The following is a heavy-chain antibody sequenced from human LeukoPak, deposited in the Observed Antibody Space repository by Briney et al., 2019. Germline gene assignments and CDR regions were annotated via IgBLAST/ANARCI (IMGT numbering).Heavy chain of an antibody. CDR2: ISPNSGGT. D-gene: IGHD3-10*01. CDR1: GYTFTGYY. Sequence: GASVKVSCKGSGYTFTGYYIHWGGQAPGQGLEGMGWISPNSGGTNYAQKFQGRVTMTRDTSMSTAYMDVRSLRSDDTAIYYCARVIITTGGAGAFDIWGQGTMVTVSS. J-gene: IGHJ3*02. V-gene: IGHV1-2*02. CDR3: ARVIITTGGAGAFDI.